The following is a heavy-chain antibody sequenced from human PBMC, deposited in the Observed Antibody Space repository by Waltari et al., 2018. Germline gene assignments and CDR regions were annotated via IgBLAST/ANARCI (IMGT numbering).Heavy chain of an antibody. Sequence: EVQLVESGGGLVQPGGSLKLSCAASGFTFSGSAMHWVRQASGKGLEWVGRIGSKANSYATAYAASVKGRFTISRDDSKNTAYLQMNSLKTEDTAVYYCTRPGYYYDSSGPVDYWGQGTLVTVSS. D-gene: IGHD3-22*01. J-gene: IGHJ4*02. CDR1: GFTFSGSA. CDR2: IGSKANSYAT. CDR3: TRPGYYYDSSGPVDY. V-gene: IGHV3-73*02.